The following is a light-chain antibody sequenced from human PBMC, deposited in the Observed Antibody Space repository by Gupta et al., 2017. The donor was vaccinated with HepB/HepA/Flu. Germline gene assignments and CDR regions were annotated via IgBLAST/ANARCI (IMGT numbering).Light chain of an antibody. CDR3: QSYDSSLSVV. V-gene: IGLV1-40*01. J-gene: IGLJ2*01. CDR2: GNS. CDR1: SSNIGAGYD. Sequence: QSVLTQPPSVSGAPGQRVTISCTWSSSNIGAGYDVHWYQQLPGTAPKLLIYGNSNRPSGVPDRFSGSKPGTSASLAITGLQAEDEADYYCQSYDSSLSVVFGGGTKLTVL.